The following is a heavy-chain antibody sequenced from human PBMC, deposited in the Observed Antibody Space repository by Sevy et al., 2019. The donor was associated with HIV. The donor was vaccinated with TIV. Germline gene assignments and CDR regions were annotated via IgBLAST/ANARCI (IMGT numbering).Heavy chain of an antibody. CDR1: GGSFSAYY. V-gene: IGHV4-34*01. D-gene: IGHD3-16*02. Sequence: SETLSLTCAVYGGSFSAYYWNWIRQPPGKGLEWIGEISHSGSTNYNPSLKRRVTMSVYTSKKQFSLKLSSVTAADTAVYDCARVLADDYIWGSHRQKYYFDFWGQGTLVTVSS. CDR3: ARVLADDYIWGSHRQKYYFDF. J-gene: IGHJ4*02. CDR2: ISHSGST.